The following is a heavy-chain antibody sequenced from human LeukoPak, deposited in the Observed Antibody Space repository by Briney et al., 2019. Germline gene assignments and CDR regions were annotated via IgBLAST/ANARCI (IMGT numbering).Heavy chain of an antibody. CDR1: GGSISSGSYY. Sequence: SQTLSLTCTVSGGSISSGSYYWSWIRQPVGKGLEWIGRIYTRGSTNYNPSLKSRVTISVDTSKNQFSLKLSSVTAADTAVYYCASRTVTIGDAFDIWGQGTMVTVSS. D-gene: IGHD4-17*01. CDR3: ASRTVTIGDAFDI. V-gene: IGHV4-61*02. J-gene: IGHJ3*02. CDR2: IYTRGST.